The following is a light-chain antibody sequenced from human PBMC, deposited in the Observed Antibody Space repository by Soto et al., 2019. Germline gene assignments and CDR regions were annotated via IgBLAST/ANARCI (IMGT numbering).Light chain of an antibody. J-gene: IGKJ2*01. CDR2: DAS. Sequence: DIQMTQSPSTLSASAGDRVTITCRASQSISGWLAWYQQKPGKAPNLLIYDASSLESGVPSRFSGSGSGTEFTLTISSLQPDDFATYYCQQYNSFPYTFGQGTRWISN. V-gene: IGKV1-5*01. CDR1: QSISGW. CDR3: QQYNSFPYT.